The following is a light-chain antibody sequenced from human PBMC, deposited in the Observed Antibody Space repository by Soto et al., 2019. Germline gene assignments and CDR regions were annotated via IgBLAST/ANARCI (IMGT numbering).Light chain of an antibody. V-gene: IGKV3-15*01. CDR2: GAS. CDR1: QSFRSN. CDR3: QQYNDWPLT. Sequence: EIVMTQSPATLSVSPGERATLSCRASQSFRSNLAWYQQKPGQAPRLLIYGASTRATGIPARFSGSGSGTEFTLTISSLQSEDFAVYYCQQYNDWPLTFGGGTKVEIK. J-gene: IGKJ4*01.